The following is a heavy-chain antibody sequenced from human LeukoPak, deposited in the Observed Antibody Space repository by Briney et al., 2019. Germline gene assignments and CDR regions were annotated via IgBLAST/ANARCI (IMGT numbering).Heavy chain of an antibody. CDR1: GDSITSSSYY. Sequence: SETLSLTCTVSGDSITSSSYYWGWVRQPPGKGLEWIGYTYYSGSTYYNPSLKGRVAISADTAKNQFSLQLSSVTAADTAVYYCATNHCSGGTCYFDYWGQGTRVTVSS. CDR2: TYYSGST. CDR3: ATNHCSGGTCYFDY. J-gene: IGHJ4*02. D-gene: IGHD2-15*01. V-gene: IGHV4-39*01.